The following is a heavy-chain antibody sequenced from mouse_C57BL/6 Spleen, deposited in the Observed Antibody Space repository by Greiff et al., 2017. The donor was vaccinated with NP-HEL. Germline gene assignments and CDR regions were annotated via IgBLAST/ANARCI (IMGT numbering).Heavy chain of an antibody. V-gene: IGHV1-53*01. D-gene: IGHD1-1*01. CDR3: ARGGTITTVVATGGSWFAD. J-gene: IGHJ3*01. CDR1: GYTFTSYW. Sequence: QVQLQQPGTELVKPGASVKLSCKASGYTFTSYWMHWVKQRPGQGLEWIGNINPSNGGTNYNEKFKSKATLTVDKSSSTAYLQLSSLTSEDSAVYCLARGGTITTVVATGGSWFADWGKGTLVTVSA. CDR2: INPSNGGT.